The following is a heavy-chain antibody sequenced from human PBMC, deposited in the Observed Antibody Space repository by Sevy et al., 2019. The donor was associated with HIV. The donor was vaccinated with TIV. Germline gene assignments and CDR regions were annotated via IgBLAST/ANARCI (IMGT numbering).Heavy chain of an antibody. Sequence: GGCLRLSCVASGFTFSRYSMNWVRQAPGKGLEWVSNIGSTGPTIYYADSVKGRFTISRDNAKNSLYLQMNSLREEDTAVYYCARPSSGWFEFDSWGQGTLVTVSS. D-gene: IGHD6-19*01. V-gene: IGHV3-48*02. CDR3: ARPSSGWFEFDS. CDR2: IGSTGPTI. CDR1: GFTFSRYS. J-gene: IGHJ4*02.